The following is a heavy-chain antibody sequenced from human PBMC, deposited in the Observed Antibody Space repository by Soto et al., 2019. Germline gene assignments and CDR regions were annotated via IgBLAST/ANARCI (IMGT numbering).Heavy chain of an antibody. V-gene: IGHV4-59*01. CDR2: IYYSGST. J-gene: IGHJ6*02. Sequence: SETLSLTCTVSGGSLSSYYWSWIRQPPGKGLEWIGYIYYSGSTNYNPSLKSRVTISVDTSKNQFSLKLSSVTAADTAVYYCAREGYSSGYYYYYGMDVWGQGTTVNVSS. CDR1: GGSLSSYY. CDR3: AREGYSSGYYYYYGMDV. D-gene: IGHD3-22*01.